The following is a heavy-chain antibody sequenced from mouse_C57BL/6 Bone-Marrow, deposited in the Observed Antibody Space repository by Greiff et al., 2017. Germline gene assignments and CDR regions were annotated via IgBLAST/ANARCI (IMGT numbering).Heavy chain of an antibody. Sequence: QVQLQQPGTELVKPGASVKLSCKASGYTFTSYWMHWVKQRPGQGLEWIGNINPSNGGTNYNENFKSKATLSVDKSSSTAYMQLSSLTSEDSAVYYCARSNYGYAWFAYWGQGTLVTVSA. CDR2: INPSNGGT. D-gene: IGHD2-2*01. CDR3: ARSNYGYAWFAY. CDR1: GYTFTSYW. V-gene: IGHV1-53*01. J-gene: IGHJ3*01.